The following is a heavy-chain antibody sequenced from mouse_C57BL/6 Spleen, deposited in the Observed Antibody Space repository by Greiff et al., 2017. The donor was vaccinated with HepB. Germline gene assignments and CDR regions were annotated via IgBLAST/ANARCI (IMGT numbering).Heavy chain of an antibody. V-gene: IGHV1-15*01. D-gene: IGHD1-1*01. J-gene: IGHJ3*01. CDR1: GYTFTDYE. CDR3: TTLYGSSFSFAY. CDR2: IDPETGGT. Sequence: QVQLQQSGAELVRPGASVTLSCKASGYTFTDYEMHWVKQTPVHGLEWIGAIDPETGGTAYNQKFKGKAILTADKSSSTAYMELRSLTSEDSAVYYCTTLYGSSFSFAYWRQGTLVTVSA.